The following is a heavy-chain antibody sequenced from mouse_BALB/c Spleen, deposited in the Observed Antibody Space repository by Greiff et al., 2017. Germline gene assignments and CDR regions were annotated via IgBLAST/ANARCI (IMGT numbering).Heavy chain of an antibody. CDR2: IGPSDSYT. CDR1: GYTFTSYW. CDR3: ARGGKGFAY. J-gene: IGHJ3*01. D-gene: IGHD2-1*01. Sequence: QVQLQQPGAELVKPGASVKLSCKASGYTFTSYWMHWVKQRPGQGLEWIGEIGPSDSYTNYNQKFKGKATLTVDKSSSTAYMQLSSLTSEDAAVYYCARGGKGFAYWGQGTLVTVSA. V-gene: IGHV1-69*02.